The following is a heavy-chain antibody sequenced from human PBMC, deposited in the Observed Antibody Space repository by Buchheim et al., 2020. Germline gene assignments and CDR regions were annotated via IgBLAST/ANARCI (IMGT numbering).Heavy chain of an antibody. CDR1: GFTFSSYW. D-gene: IGHD4-17*01. Sequence: EVQLVESGGGLVQPGGSLRLSCAASGFTFSSYWMHWVRQTPGRGLVWVSRLNSDGSSTTYADAVEGRFTISRDNAKNTLYLQMNSLRAEDTAVYYCARVYGTGSDYYGMDVWGQGTT. J-gene: IGHJ6*02. CDR2: LNSDGSST. CDR3: ARVYGTGSDYYGMDV. V-gene: IGHV3-74*01.